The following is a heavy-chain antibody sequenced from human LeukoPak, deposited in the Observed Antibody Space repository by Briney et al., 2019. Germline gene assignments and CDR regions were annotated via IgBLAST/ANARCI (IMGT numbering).Heavy chain of an antibody. J-gene: IGHJ3*01. CDR2: IVVGSGNT. Sequence: SVKVSCKASGFTFTSSAMQWVQQARGQRPEWIGWIVVGSGNTNYAQKFQERVTITRDMSTSTAYMELSSLRSEDTAVYYCAAAVTTRADDAFDLWGQGTMVTVSS. D-gene: IGHD4-17*01. CDR1: GFTFTSSA. CDR3: AAAVTTRADDAFDL. V-gene: IGHV1-58*02.